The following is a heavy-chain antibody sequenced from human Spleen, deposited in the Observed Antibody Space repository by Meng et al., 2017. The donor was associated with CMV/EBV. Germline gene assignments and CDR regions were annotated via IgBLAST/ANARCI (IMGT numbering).Heavy chain of an antibody. CDR2: IDQDGSDK. V-gene: IGHV3-7*01. J-gene: IGHJ4*02. CDR1: EFSISDNY. Sequence: GGSLRLSCAASEFSISDNYMNWVRQAPGKGLEWVANIDQDGSDKHYVDSVKGRFTISRDNAKNSLYLQMNSLRAEDTAVYYRARDPGIEARDDYWGQGTLVTVSS. CDR3: ARDPGIEARDDY. D-gene: IGHD6-6*01.